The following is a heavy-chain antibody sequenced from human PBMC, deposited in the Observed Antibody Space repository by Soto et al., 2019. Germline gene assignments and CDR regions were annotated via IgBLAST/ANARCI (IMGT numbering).Heavy chain of an antibody. J-gene: IGHJ4*02. CDR1: GCTFSSYA. V-gene: IGHV3-23*01. Sequence: GGSLRLSCAASGCTFSSYAMIWVRQAPGKGLEWVSAISGSGGSTYYADSVKGRFTISRDNSKNTLYLQMNSLRAEDTAVYYCAKDPDYGGNTGMFDYWGQGTLVTVSS. CDR3: AKDPDYGGNTGMFDY. CDR2: ISGSGGST. D-gene: IGHD4-17*01.